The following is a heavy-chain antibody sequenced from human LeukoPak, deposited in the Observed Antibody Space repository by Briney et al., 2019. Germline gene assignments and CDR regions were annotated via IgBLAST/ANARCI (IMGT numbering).Heavy chain of an antibody. CDR1: GGSISSFY. CDR2: IYYSGST. Sequence: SETLSLTCTVSGGSISSFYWSWIRQPPGKGLEWIGYIYYSGSTNYNPSLKSRVTISVDTSKNQFSLKLSSVTAADTAVYYCARYVDTAMVGDYWGQGTLVTVSS. D-gene: IGHD5-18*01. CDR3: ARYVDTAMVGDY. V-gene: IGHV4-59*12. J-gene: IGHJ4*02.